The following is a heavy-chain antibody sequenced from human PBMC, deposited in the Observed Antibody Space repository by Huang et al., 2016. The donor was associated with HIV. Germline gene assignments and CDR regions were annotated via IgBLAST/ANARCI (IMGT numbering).Heavy chain of an antibody. CDR3: ANSGFDY. CDR2: ISWTSGSI. Sequence: EVQLVESGGGLVQPGRSLRLSCAASGFTFDDYAMHWVRQAPGKGLEWVSSISWTSGSIGYADSVKGRFTISRDNAKNSLYLQMNSLRAEDTALYYCANSGFDYWGQGTLVTVSS. D-gene: IGHD2-15*01. CDR1: GFTFDDYA. V-gene: IGHV3-9*01. J-gene: IGHJ4*02.